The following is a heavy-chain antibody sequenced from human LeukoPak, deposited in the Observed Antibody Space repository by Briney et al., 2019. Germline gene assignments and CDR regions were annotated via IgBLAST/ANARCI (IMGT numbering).Heavy chain of an antibody. J-gene: IGHJ4*02. CDR2: IYYSGST. D-gene: IGHD3-10*01. Sequence: SQTLSLTCTVSGGSISSGDYYWSWIRQPPGKGLERIGYIYYSGSTYYNPSLKSRVTISVDTSKNQFSLKLSSVTAADTAVYYCARAVVRGAVFDYWGQGTLVTVSS. V-gene: IGHV4-30-4*01. CDR1: GGSISSGDYY. CDR3: ARAVVRGAVFDY.